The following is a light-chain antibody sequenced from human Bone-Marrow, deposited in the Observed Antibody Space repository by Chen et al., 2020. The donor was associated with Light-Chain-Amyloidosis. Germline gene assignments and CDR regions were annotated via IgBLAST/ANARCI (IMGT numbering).Light chain of an antibody. V-gene: IGLV4-69*02. J-gene: IGLJ3*02. CDR3: QTWGSDSNWV. CDR1: SAHSTYA. Sequence: QPVLTQSPSASASLGASVKLTCTLSSAHSTYAVAWHQQQPERGPRFLMKLNSDGSHSKGVGIPDRFSGSSSGAERYLTVSGLQSEDEGDYYCQTWGSDSNWVFGGGTKLTVL. CDR2: LNSDGSH.